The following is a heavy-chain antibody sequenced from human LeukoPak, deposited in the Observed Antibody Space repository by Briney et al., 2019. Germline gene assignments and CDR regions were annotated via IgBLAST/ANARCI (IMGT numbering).Heavy chain of an antibody. CDR3: ARERGAYSSSCFDY. D-gene: IGHD6-6*01. CDR1: GFTFSSYA. Sequence: PGGSLRLSCAASGFTFSSYAMSWVRQAPGKGLEWVSAISGSGGSTYYTDSVKGRFSISRDNSKNTLYLQMNSLRAEDTALYYCARERGAYSSSCFDYWGQGTLVTVSS. J-gene: IGHJ4*02. CDR2: ISGSGGST. V-gene: IGHV3-23*01.